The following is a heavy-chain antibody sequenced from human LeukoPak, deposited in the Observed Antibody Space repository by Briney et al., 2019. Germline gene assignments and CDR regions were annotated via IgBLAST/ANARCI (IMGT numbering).Heavy chain of an antibody. J-gene: IGHJ4*02. Sequence: ASVKVSCKASGYTFTSYAMHWVRQAPGQRLEWMGWINASNGNTKYSQKFQGRVTITRDTSASTAYMELSSLRSEDTAVYYCARDTTWIQLWLHYWGQGTLVTVSS. CDR1: GYTFTSYA. CDR3: ARDTTWIQLWLHY. D-gene: IGHD5-18*01. CDR2: INASNGNT. V-gene: IGHV1-3*01.